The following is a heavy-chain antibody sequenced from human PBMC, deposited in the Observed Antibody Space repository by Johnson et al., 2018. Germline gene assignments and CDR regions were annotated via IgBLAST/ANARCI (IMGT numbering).Heavy chain of an antibody. CDR2: IYYSGST. J-gene: IGHJ6*02. D-gene: IGHD1-26*01. V-gene: IGHV4-61*01. Sequence: QVQLQESGPGLVKPSETLSLTCTVSGGSVSSGYYYWNWIRQPPGKGLEWIGYIYYSGSTNYNPALKSRVTISVDTSKKQFSLTLSSVTAADTAVYYCARDQGIGGGPHGLDVWGQGTAVTVSS. CDR3: ARDQGIGGGPHGLDV. CDR1: GGSVSSGYYY.